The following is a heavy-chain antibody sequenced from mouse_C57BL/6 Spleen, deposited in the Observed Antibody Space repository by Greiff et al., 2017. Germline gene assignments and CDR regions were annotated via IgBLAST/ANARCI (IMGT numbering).Heavy chain of an antibody. Sequence: QVQLQQSGAELVRPGTSVKVSCKASGYAFTNYLIEWVKQRPGQGLEWIGVINPGSGGTNYNEKFKGKATLTADKSSSTAYMQLSSLTSEDSAVYFCACSNYVGFDVWGTGTTVTVSS. V-gene: IGHV1-54*01. J-gene: IGHJ1*03. CDR2: INPGSGGT. CDR3: ACSNYVGFDV. CDR1: GYAFTNYL. D-gene: IGHD2-5*01.